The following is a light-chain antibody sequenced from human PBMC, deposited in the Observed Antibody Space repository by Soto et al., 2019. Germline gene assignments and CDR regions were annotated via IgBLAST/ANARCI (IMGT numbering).Light chain of an antibody. CDR2: GNS. CDR3: QSYDSSLSGWV. J-gene: IGLJ3*02. V-gene: IGLV1-40*01. CDR1: SSNIGAGYD. Sequence: QSVLTQPPSVSGAPGQRVTISCTGSSSNIGAGYDVHWYQPLPGTAPKLLIYGNSNRPSGVPDRFSGSKSDTSASLAITGLQAEDEADYYCQSYDSSLSGWVFGGGTKLTVL.